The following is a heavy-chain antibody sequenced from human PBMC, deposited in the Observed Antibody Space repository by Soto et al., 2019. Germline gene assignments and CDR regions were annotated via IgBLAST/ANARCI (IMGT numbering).Heavy chain of an antibody. Sequence: ASVKVSCKASGYTFTGYYMHWVRQAPGQGLEWMGRINPNSGGTNYAQKFQGWVTMTRDTSISTAYMELSRLRSDDTAVYYCAVRGPNYYYYGMDVWGQGTTVTVSS. CDR1: GYTFTGYY. J-gene: IGHJ6*02. CDR2: INPNSGGT. V-gene: IGHV1-2*04. D-gene: IGHD3-10*01. CDR3: AVRGPNYYYYGMDV.